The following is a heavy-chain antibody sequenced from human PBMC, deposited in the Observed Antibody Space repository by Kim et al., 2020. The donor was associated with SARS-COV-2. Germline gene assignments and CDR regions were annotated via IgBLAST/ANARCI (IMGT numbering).Heavy chain of an antibody. CDR3: AKDQSSSGWYPNFDF. V-gene: IGHV3-30*18. CDR1: GFTFSNYG. CDR2: ISLDGSKN. D-gene: IGHD6-19*01. J-gene: IGHJ4*02. Sequence: GGSLRLSCAASGFTFSNYGMNWVRQAPGKGLEWVAVISLDGSKNYYGDSVKGRFTISRDNSKNTVFLQMNSLRREDTAVYHCAKDQSSSGWYPNFDFWGQGTLVTVSS.